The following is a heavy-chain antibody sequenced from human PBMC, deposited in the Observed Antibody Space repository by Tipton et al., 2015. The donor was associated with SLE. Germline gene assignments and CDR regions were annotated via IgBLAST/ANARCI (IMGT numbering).Heavy chain of an antibody. V-gene: IGHV4-59*01. Sequence: LRLSCTVSGGSISSYYWSWIRQPPGKGLEWIGHIYYSGSTNYNPSLKSRVTISVDTSKNQFSLKLSSVTAADTAVYYCARVALGGVDYWGQGTLVTVPS. CDR3: ARVALGGVDY. D-gene: IGHD3-16*01. CDR2: IYYSGST. CDR1: GGSISSYY. J-gene: IGHJ4*02.